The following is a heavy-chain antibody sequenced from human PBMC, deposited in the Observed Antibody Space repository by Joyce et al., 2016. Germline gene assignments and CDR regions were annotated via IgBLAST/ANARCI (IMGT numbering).Heavy chain of an antibody. CDR2: IKSKAGGETA. CDR3: AADVAEVGFGELDH. D-gene: IGHD3-10*01. Sequence: EVQVAEYGGGLVKPGGSLRLSCAASGFTFNVAWMTWVRQAPGKGVGWVCTIKSKAGGETAEYAAPVKGRFTNSRDDSKNTVSLQMKGLGTEDTAVYFCAADVAEVGFGELDHWGQGTLVTVSS. CDR1: GFTFNVAW. V-gene: IGHV3-15*01. J-gene: IGHJ4*02.